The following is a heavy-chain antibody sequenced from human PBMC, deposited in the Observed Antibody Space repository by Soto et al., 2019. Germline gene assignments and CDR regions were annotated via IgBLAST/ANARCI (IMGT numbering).Heavy chain of an antibody. J-gene: IGHJ4*02. V-gene: IGHV1-18*04. CDR3: AREGTGYSSSWYAY. CDR1: GYTFTRYG. CDR2: ISAYNGNT. Sequence: GASVKGSCKASGYTFTRYGISWVRQAPGQGLEWMGWISAYNGNTNYAQKIKGRVTMTTDTSTSTAYMELRSLRSDDTAVYYCAREGTGYSSSWYAYWGQGTLVTVSS. D-gene: IGHD6-13*01.